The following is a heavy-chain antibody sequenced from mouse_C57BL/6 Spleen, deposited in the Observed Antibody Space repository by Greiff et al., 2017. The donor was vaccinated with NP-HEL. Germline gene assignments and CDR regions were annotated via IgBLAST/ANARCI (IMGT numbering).Heavy chain of an antibody. V-gene: IGHV1-42*01. D-gene: IGHD3-2*02. CDR2: INPSTGGT. J-gene: IGHJ2*01. CDR1: GYSFTGYY. Sequence: EVQRVESGPELVKPGASVKISCKASGYSFTGYYMNWVKQSPEKSLEWIGEINPSTGGTTYNQKFKAKATLTVDKSSSTAYMQLKSLTSEDAAVYYCARTGAQACDYWGQGTTLTVSS. CDR3: ARTGAQACDY.